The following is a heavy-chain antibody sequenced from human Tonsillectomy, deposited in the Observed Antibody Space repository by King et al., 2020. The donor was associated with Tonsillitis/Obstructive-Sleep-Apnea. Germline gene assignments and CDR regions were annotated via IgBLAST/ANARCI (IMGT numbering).Heavy chain of an antibody. J-gene: IGHJ3*02. CDR2: IYWDDDK. CDR1: GFSLSTSGVG. D-gene: IGHD3-10*01. Sequence: TLKESGPTLVKPTQTLTLTCTFSGFSLSTSGVGVGWIRQPPGKALEWLALIYWDDDKRYSPSLKSRLTIPKDTSKNQVVLTMTNMDPVDTATYYCAHLSITMDAFDIWGQGTMVTVSS. CDR3: AHLSITMDAFDI. V-gene: IGHV2-5*02.